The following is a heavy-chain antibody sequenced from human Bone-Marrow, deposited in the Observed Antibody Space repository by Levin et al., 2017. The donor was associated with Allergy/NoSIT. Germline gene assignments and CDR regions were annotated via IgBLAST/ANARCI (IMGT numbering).Heavy chain of an antibody. CDR3: ARDSRLVPTNYYFDS. D-gene: IGHD5-12*01. Sequence: GESLKISCTASGFTFSDYWMTWVRHSPGKGLEWVAKIKHDGSDKYYMDSVKGRFTISKDNARNSVYLQMNSLRDEDTAVYYCARDSRLVPTNYYFDSWGQGTLVTVSS. CDR1: GFTFSDYW. V-gene: IGHV3-7*01. J-gene: IGHJ4*02. CDR2: IKHDGSDK.